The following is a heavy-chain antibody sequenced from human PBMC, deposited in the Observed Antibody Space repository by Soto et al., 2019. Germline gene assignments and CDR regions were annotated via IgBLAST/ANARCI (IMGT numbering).Heavy chain of an antibody. V-gene: IGHV3-33*01. CDR3: VRDTYDTSADY. CDR2: IWYDGSKK. J-gene: IGHJ4*02. D-gene: IGHD3-22*01. Sequence: QVQLVESGGGVFQLGRSLRLSCVVSKFTFRDYGRHWIRQAPDKGLEWLGTIWYDGSKKIYGDSVRGRFTIFRDNSKNTLYLQMNSLRVEDTAVYYCVRDTYDTSADYWGRGSLVIVSS. CDR1: KFTFRDYG.